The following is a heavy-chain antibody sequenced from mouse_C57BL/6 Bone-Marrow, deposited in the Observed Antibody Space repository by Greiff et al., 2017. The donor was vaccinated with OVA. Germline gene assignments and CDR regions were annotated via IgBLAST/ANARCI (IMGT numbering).Heavy chain of an antibody. J-gene: IGHJ3*01. Sequence: VQLKQSGPGLVKPSQSLSLTCSVTGYSITSGYYWNWIRQFPGNKLEWMGYISYDGSNNYNPSLKNRISITRDTSKNQFFLKLNSVTTEDTATYYCARLRSWFAYWGQGTLVTVSA. CDR3: ARLRSWFAY. CDR2: ISYDGSN. V-gene: IGHV3-6*01. CDR1: GYSITSGYY. D-gene: IGHD1-1*01.